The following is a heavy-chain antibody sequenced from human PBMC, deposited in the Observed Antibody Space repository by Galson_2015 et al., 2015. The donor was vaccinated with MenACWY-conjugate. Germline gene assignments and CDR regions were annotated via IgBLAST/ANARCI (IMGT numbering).Heavy chain of an antibody. CDR3: AREGSSRYHSDYFCCAS. D-gene: IGHD3-22*01. V-gene: IGHV6-1*01. CDR2: TYYRSQWHY. J-gene: IGHJ5*02. Sequence: CAISGDSVSSNSAAWNWIRQSPSRGFEWLGRTYYRSQWHYDYAVSVKGRMTINPDTSKNEISLQLHSVTPEDTAVYYCAREGSSRYHSDYFCCASWGQGTLATVSS. CDR1: GDSVSSNSAA.